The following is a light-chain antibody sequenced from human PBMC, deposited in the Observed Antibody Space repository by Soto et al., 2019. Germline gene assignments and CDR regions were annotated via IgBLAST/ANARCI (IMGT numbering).Light chain of an antibody. CDR3: QQSFSSPRT. Sequence: DIQMTQSPSTLSASVGDRVTITCRASQSLNNRLAWYQQKPGKAPKLLIYDASTLESGVPSRFSGSGSGTDFTLTISSLQPEDFATYYCQQSFSSPRTFGPGTKVDI. CDR1: QSLNNR. V-gene: IGKV1-39*01. J-gene: IGKJ1*01. CDR2: DAS.